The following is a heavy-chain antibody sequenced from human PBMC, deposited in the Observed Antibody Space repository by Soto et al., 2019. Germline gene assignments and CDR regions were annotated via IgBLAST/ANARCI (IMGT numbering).Heavy chain of an antibody. Sequence: VASVKVSCKASGGTFSSYAISRVRQAPGQGLEWMGGIIPIFGTANYAQKFQGRVTITADESTSTAYMELSSLRSEDTAVYYCARDKRGGIAAAGTRSSYYGMDVWGQGTTVTVSS. CDR2: IIPIFGTA. D-gene: IGHD6-13*01. J-gene: IGHJ6*02. V-gene: IGHV1-69*13. CDR3: ARDKRGGIAAAGTRSSYYGMDV. CDR1: GGTFSSYA.